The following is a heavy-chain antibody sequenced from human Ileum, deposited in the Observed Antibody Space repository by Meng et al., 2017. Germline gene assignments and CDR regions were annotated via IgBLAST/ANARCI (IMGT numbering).Heavy chain of an antibody. D-gene: IGHD6-19*01. Sequence: GSLRLSCAASGFTFRSYGMHWVRQAPGKGLEWVAVIWFDGSKTYYADSVKGRFTVSRDNSKNTLYLQMNSLRADDTAVYYCARYRSGSSDYWGPGTLVTVSS. CDR2: IWFDGSKT. J-gene: IGHJ4*02. CDR1: GFTFRSYG. CDR3: ARYRSGSSDY. V-gene: IGHV3-33*01.